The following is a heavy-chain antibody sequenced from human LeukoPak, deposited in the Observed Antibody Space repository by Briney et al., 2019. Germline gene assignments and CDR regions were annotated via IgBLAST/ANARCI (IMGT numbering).Heavy chain of an antibody. CDR1: GFSFSSYA. Sequence: PGGSLRLSCAATGFSFSSYALSWVRQAPGKGLEWVSAISSGGDRTYYADSVTGRFTISRDNSKNVLFLQMSSLRAEDAAMYYCTREAIATGYAYDWGQGTLVTVFS. CDR2: ISSGGDRT. CDR3: TREAIATGYAYD. J-gene: IGHJ4*02. D-gene: IGHD3-16*01. V-gene: IGHV3-23*01.